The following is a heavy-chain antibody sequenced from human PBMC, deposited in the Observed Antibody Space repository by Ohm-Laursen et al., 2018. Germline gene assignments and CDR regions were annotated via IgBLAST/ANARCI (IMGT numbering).Heavy chain of an antibody. CDR2: ISWNSGSI. Sequence: SLRLSCAASGFTFDDYAMHWVRQAPGKGLEWVSGISWNSGSIGYADSVKGRFTISRDNAKNSLYLQMNSLRAEDTALYYCAKSTVAGLYDAFDIWGQGTMVTVSS. CDR1: GFTFDDYA. CDR3: AKSTVAGLYDAFDI. D-gene: IGHD6-19*01. V-gene: IGHV3-9*01. J-gene: IGHJ3*02.